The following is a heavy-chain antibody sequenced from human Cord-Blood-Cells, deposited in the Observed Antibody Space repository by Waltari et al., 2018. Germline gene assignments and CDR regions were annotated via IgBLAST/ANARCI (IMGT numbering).Heavy chain of an antibody. V-gene: IGHV1-69*12. D-gene: IGHD3-10*01. Sequence: QVQLVPSGAEVKQPGSSVKVSCKASGGTFSSYAISRVRQAPGQGLEWMGGIIPIFGTANYAQKFQGRVTITADESTSTAYMELSSLRSEDTAVYYCARARAGGGAFDIWGQGTMVTVSS. CDR2: IIPIFGTA. CDR3: ARARAGGGAFDI. J-gene: IGHJ3*02. CDR1: GGTFSSYA.